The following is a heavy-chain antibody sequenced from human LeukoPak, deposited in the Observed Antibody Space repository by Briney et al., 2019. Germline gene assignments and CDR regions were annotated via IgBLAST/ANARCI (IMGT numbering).Heavy chain of an antibody. J-gene: IGHJ5*02. CDR2: IYYSGTT. Sequence: SETLSLTCTVSGGSISSSHYWSWIRQPPGKGLGDIGYIYYSGTTKYNSSLKSRVTISIDTSKNQFSLNVISVTAADTAVYYCARGTPLYSTDWYVNWFDPWGQGTLVTVPS. CDR1: GGSISSSHY. V-gene: IGHV4-59*11. CDR3: ARGTPLYSTDWYVNWFDP. D-gene: IGHD6-19*01.